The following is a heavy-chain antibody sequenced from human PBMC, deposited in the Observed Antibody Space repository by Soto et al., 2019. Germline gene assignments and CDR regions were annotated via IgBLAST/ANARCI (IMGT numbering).Heavy chain of an antibody. CDR3: ARVRYLAGATISSGFPNGSDAFDI. CDR1: GGSISSGGYS. V-gene: IGHV4-30-2*01. J-gene: IGHJ3*02. CDR2: IYHSGST. Sequence: SETLSLTCAVSGGSISSGGYSWSWIRQPPGKGLEWIGYIYHSGSTYYNPSLKSRVTISVDRSKNQFSLKLSSVTAADTAVYYCARVRYLAGATISSGFPNGSDAFDIWGQGTMVTVSS. D-gene: IGHD1-26*01.